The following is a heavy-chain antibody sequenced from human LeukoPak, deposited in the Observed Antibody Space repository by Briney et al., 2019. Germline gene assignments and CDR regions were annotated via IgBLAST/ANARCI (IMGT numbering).Heavy chain of an antibody. V-gene: IGHV1-2*02. CDR2: INPNSGGT. Sequence: SVKVSCKASGYTFTGYYMHWVRQAPGQGLEWMGWINPNSGGTYYAQKFQGRVTMTRDTSISTAYMELSRLRSDDTAVFYCARVAHNYDLLTGYYPYLDYFDFWGQGTLVTVSS. CDR3: ARVAHNYDLLTGYYPYLDYFDF. J-gene: IGHJ4*02. D-gene: IGHD3-9*01. CDR1: GYTFTGYY.